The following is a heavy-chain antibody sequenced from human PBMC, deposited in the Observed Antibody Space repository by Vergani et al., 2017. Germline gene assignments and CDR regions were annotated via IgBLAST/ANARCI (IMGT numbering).Heavy chain of an antibody. CDR2: INPSGGST. CDR1: GYTFTSYY. V-gene: IGHV1-46*01. D-gene: IGHD6-6*01. CDR3: ARVYSSSGSWFDP. J-gene: IGHJ5*02. Sequence: QVQLVQSGAEVKKPGASVMVSCKASGYTFTSYYMHWVRQAPGQGLEWMGIINPSGGSTSYAQKFQGRVTMTRDTSTSTAYMELRSRRSDDTAVYYCARVYSSSGSWFDPWGQGTLVTVSS.